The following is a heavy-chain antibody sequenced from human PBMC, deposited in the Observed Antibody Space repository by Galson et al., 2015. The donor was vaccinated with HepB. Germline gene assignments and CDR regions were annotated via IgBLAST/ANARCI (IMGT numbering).Heavy chain of an antibody. Sequence: SVTVSCKASGYTFIDYDINWVRQATGQGLEWMGWMNPYSGSTGYAQNFQGRVTMTRDTAIGTAYMELSSLRSEDTAVYYCARGWGDYGDYISYGMDVWGQGTLVTVSS. D-gene: IGHD4-17*01. CDR3: ARGWGDYGDYISYGMDV. CDR1: GYTFIDYD. CDR2: MNPYSGST. V-gene: IGHV1-8*01. J-gene: IGHJ6*02.